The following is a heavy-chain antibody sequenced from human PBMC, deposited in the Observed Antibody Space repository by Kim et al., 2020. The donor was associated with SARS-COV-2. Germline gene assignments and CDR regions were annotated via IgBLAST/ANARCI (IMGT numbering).Heavy chain of an antibody. J-gene: IGHJ3*02. Sequence: GGSLRLSCAASGFTFSDYYMSWIRQAPGKGLEWVSYISSSSSYTNYADSVKGRFTISRDNAKNSLYLQMNSLRAEDTAVYYCARVELRHIVVVPGAFDIWGQGTMVTVSS. CDR3: ARVELRHIVVVPGAFDI. CDR2: ISSSSSYT. CDR1: GFTFSDYY. V-gene: IGHV3-11*06. D-gene: IGHD2-21*01.